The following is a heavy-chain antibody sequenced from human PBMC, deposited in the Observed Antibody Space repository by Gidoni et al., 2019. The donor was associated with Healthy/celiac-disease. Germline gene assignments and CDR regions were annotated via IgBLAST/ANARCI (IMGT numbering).Heavy chain of an antibody. D-gene: IGHD7-27*01. V-gene: IGHV4-59*01. CDR3: AGSPNWGNTHFDY. Sequence: QVQLQESGPGLVKPSEPLSLPCTVSGGSISSYYWSWIRQPPGKGLEWIGYIYYSGSTNYNPSLKSRVTISVDTSKNQFSLKLSSVTAADTAVYYCAGSPNWGNTHFDYWGQGTLVTVSS. CDR1: GGSISSYY. CDR2: IYYSGST. J-gene: IGHJ4*02.